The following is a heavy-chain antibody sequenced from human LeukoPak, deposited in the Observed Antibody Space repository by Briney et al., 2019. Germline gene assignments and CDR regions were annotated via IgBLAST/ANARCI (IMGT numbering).Heavy chain of an antibody. CDR2: IYHSGST. CDR3: ARGGIIAAAGTDAFDI. V-gene: IGHV4-30-2*01. J-gene: IGHJ3*02. D-gene: IGHD6-13*01. Sequence: SQTLSLTCTVSGGSISSGGYYWSWIRQPPGKGLEWIGYIYHSGSTYYNPSLKSRVTISVDRSKNQFSLKLSSVTAADTAVYYCARGGIIAAAGTDAFDIWGQGTMVTVSS. CDR1: GGSISSGGYY.